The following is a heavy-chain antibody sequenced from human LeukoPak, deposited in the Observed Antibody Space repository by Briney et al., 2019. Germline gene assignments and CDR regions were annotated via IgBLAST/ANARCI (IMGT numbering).Heavy chain of an antibody. CDR2: IKQDGSEK. J-gene: IGHJ4*02. D-gene: IGHD3-22*01. CDR3: ARSLYYYDSSGYLQSEFDY. Sequence: RGSLRLSCAASGFTFSSYWMSWVRQAPGKGLEWVANIKQDGSEKYYVDSVKGRFTISRDNAKNSLYLQMNSLRAEDTAVYYCARSLYYYDSSGYLQSEFDYWGQGTLVTVSS. V-gene: IGHV3-7*03. CDR1: GFTFSSYW.